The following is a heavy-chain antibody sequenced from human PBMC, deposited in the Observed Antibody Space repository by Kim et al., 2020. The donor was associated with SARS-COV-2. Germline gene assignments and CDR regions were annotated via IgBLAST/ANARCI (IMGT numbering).Heavy chain of an antibody. CDR1: GDSVSSNSAT. CDR2: TYYRSNWNN. J-gene: IGHJ3*02. V-gene: IGHV6-1*01. Sequence: SQTLSLTCAISGDSVSSNSATWSWIRQSPSRGLEWLGRTYYRSNWNNDYAVSVRSRIIINPDTSKNQFSLQLNSVTPEDTAVYYCARGNAFDIWGQGTMVTVSS. CDR3: ARGNAFDI.